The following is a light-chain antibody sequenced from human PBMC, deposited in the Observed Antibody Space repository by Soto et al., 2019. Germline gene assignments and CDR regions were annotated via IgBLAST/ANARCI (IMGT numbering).Light chain of an antibody. CDR1: QGIGND. Sequence: DIQMTQSPSSLSASVGDRVTITCRASQGIGNDLGWYQQKPGKAPKRLINATSSLQSGVPSRFSGSGSGTEFTLTIRSLQSEDFAVYFCQQYNNWPSFGQGTRLEIK. V-gene: IGKV1-17*01. CDR3: QQYNNWPS. CDR2: ATS. J-gene: IGKJ5*01.